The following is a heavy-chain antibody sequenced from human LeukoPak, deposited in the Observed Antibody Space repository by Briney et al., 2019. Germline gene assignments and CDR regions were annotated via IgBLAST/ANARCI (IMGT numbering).Heavy chain of an antibody. CDR3: ARQRGRDYVWGSYRYSGYFDY. V-gene: IGHV4-59*08. CDR1: GGSISSYY. Sequence: PSETLSLTCTVSGGSISSYYWSWIRQPPGKGLEWIGYIYYSGSTYYNPSLKSRVTISVDTSKNQFSLKLSSVTAADTAVYYCARQRGRDYVWGSYRYSGYFDYWGQGTLVTVSS. CDR2: IYYSGST. D-gene: IGHD3-16*02. J-gene: IGHJ4*02.